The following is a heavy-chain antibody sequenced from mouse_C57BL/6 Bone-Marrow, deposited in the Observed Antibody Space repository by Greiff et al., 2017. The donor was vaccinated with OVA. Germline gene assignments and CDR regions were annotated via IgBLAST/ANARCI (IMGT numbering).Heavy chain of an antibody. D-gene: IGHD1-1*01. J-gene: IGHJ4*01. CDR3: ARRVDYYAMDY. CDR2: IYPRDGST. CDR1: GYTFTDHT. V-gene: IGHV1-78*01. Sequence: VQVVESDAELVKPGASVKISCKVSGYTFTDHTIHWMQQKPEQGLEWIGYIYPRDGSTEYNEKFKGKATLTADKSSSTAYMQLNSLTSEDSAFYCCARRVDYYAMDYWGQGTSVTVSS.